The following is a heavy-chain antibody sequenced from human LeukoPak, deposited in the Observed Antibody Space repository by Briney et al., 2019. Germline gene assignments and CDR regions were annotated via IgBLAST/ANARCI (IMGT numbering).Heavy chain of an antibody. V-gene: IGHV3-23*01. D-gene: IGHD1-26*01. J-gene: IGHJ3*02. CDR1: GFTFSSYS. CDR3: AKTHSGSYYSAFDI. Sequence: GGSLRLSCAASGFTFSSYSMSWVRQAPGKGLEWVSAIVGSGGSTYYADSVKGRFTISRDNSKNTLYLQMNSLRAEHTAVYYCAKTHSGSYYSAFDIWGQGTMVTVSS. CDR2: IVGSGGST.